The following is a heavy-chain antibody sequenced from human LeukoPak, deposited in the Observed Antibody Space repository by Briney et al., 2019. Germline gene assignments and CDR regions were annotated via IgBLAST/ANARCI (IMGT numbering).Heavy chain of an antibody. CDR3: ASLGGAGSVDI. V-gene: IGHV3-30*03. D-gene: IGHD3-16*01. CDR2: ISYDGSNK. Sequence: PGGSLRLSCAASGFTFSSYGMHWVRQAPGKGLEWVAVISYDGSNKYYADSVKGRFTISRHNSKNTLYLQMNSLRAEDTAVYYCASLGGAGSVDIWGQGTMVTVSS. J-gene: IGHJ3*02. CDR1: GFTFSSYG.